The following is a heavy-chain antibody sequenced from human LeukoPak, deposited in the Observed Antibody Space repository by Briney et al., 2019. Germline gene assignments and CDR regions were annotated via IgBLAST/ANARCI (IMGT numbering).Heavy chain of an antibody. CDR1: GYSLSSGYY. CDR2: VDHSGGT. V-gene: IGHV4-38-2*02. CDR3: ARASMRRRDGYNRHYEIDY. Sequence: PSETLSLTCTVSGYSLSSGYYWGWIRQPPGKGLEWIGSVDHSGGTYYNPSLRSRVSISVDTSKNQFSLRLSSVTAADTAVYYCARASMRRRDGYNRHYEIDYWGQGTLVTVS. D-gene: IGHD5-24*01. J-gene: IGHJ4*02.